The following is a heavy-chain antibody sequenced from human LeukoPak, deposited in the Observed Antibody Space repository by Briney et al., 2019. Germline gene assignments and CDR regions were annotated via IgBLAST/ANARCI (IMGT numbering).Heavy chain of an antibody. CDR2: IYYSGST. V-gene: IGHV4-39*01. Sequence: SETLSLTCTVSGGSISSSSYYWGWIRQPPGKGLEWIGSIYYSGSTYYNPSLKSRVTISVDTSKNQFSLKLSSVTAADTAVYYCARTQASSYGLYYYYYMDVWGKGTTVTVSS. D-gene: IGHD5-18*01. CDR3: ARTQASSYGLYYYYYMDV. CDR1: GGSISSSSYY. J-gene: IGHJ6*03.